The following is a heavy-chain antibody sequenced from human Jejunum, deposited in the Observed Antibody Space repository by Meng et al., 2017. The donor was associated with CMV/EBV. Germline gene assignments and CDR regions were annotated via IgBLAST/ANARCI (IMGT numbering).Heavy chain of an antibody. CDR3: AKDKIPVSPYYYGMDV. J-gene: IGHJ6*02. CDR2: IRFDGTNN. Sequence: FAFSSSAMHWVRQAPGKGLEWVAFIRFDGTNNYLVDSVKGRFTISRDNSKNMLFLQMNSLRAEDTVVYYCAKDKIPVSPYYYGMDVWGQGTTVTVSS. D-gene: IGHD4-11*01. V-gene: IGHV3-30*02. CDR1: FAFSSSA.